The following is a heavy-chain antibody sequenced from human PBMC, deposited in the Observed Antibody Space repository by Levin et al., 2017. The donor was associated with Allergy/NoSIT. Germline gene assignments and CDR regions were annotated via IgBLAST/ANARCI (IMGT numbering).Heavy chain of an antibody. D-gene: IGHD4-17*01. J-gene: IGHJ4*02. CDR2: ISSSSSYI. CDR3: ARVLTGDYARRPPGYFDY. V-gene: IGHV3-21*01. CDR1: GFTFSSYS. Sequence: PGGSLRLSCAASGFTFSSYSMNWVRQAPGKGLEWVSSISSSSSYIYYADSVKGRFTISRDNAKNSLYLQMNSLRAEDTAVYYCARVLTGDYARRPPGYFDYWGQGTLVTVSS.